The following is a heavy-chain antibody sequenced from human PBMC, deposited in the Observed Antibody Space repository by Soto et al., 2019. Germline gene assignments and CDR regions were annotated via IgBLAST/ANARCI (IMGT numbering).Heavy chain of an antibody. CDR3: ARDLEYQPTAGRGEGNCFAP. D-gene: IGHD2-2*01. V-gene: IGHV1-3*01. CDR2: INAGNGNT. J-gene: IGHJ5*02. Sequence: QVPLVQSGAEVKKPGASVKVSCKASGYTFTSYAMHWVRQAPGQRLEWMGWINAGNGNTKYSQKFQGRVTITRDTSASTAYMELSSLRAEDTAVYYCARDLEYQPTAGRGEGNCFAPCGQGTLVTVSS. CDR1: GYTFTSYA.